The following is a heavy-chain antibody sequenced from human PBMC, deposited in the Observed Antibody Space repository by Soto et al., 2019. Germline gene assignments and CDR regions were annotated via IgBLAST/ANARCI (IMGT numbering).Heavy chain of an antibody. CDR3: ARDKITGLFDY. V-gene: IGHV4-34*01. Sequence: PGTLCLTCAVYCGAFCGYYWTCILQPPGTGLEWIGEINHSGSTNYNPSLKSRVTLSVDTSKNQFSLKLTSVTAADPAVYYCARDKITGLFDYWGQGTLVTVSS. D-gene: IGHD2-8*02. CDR2: INHSGST. J-gene: IGHJ4*02. CDR1: CGAFCGYY.